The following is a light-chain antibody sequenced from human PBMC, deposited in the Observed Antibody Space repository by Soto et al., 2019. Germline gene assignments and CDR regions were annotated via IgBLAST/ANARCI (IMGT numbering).Light chain of an antibody. Sequence: DIQMTKSPATLSGSKGDRVTITCRASQTISSWLAWYQQKPGKAPKLLIYKASTLKSGVPSRFSGSGSGTEFTLTISSLQPDDFAPYYCQHYTSYSEAFGQGTKVDIK. CDR1: QTISSW. V-gene: IGKV1-5*03. CDR3: QHYTSYSEA. J-gene: IGKJ1*01. CDR2: KAS.